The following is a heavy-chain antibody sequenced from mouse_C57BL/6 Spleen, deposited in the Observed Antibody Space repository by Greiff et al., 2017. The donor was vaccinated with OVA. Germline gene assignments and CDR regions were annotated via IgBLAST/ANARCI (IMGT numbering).Heavy chain of an antibody. CDR2: IDPSDSET. D-gene: IGHD2-3*01. Sequence: VQLQQPGAELVRPGSSVKLSCKASGYTFTSYWMHWVKQRPIQGLEWIGNIDPSDSETNYNQKFKDKATLTVDKSSSTAYMQLSSLTSEDSAVYYDARNVYLGYYYDYWGQGTTLTVSA. CDR1: GYTFTSYW. V-gene: IGHV1-52*01. CDR3: ARNVYLGYYYDY. J-gene: IGHJ2*01.